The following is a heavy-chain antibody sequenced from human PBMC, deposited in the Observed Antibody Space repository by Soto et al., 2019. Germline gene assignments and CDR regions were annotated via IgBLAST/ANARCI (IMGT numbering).Heavy chain of an antibody. V-gene: IGHV3-30*04. Sequence: QVQLVESGGGVVQPGRSLRLSCAASGFTFSSYAMHWVRQAPGKGLEWVAVISYDGRNKYYAYSVKGRFTISRDNSKNTLYLQMNSLIAEDTAVYSCARYRYGSGSYYIGYYFDYWGQGTLVTVSS. CDR2: ISYDGRNK. J-gene: IGHJ4*02. D-gene: IGHD3-10*01. CDR3: ARYRYGSGSYYIGYYFDY. CDR1: GFTFSSYA.